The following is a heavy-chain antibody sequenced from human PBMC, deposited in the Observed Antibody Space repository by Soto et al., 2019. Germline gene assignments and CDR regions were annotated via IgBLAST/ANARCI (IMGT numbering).Heavy chain of an antibody. J-gene: IGHJ6*02. CDR3: ARDIMGTNYYYYGMDV. V-gene: IGHV4-31*02. CDR2: IYYSGIT. CDR1: GGSISSGGYY. D-gene: IGHD2-8*01. Sequence: SETLSLTCTVSGGSISSGGYYWSWIRQHPGKGLEWIGYIYYSGITYYNPSLKSRVTISVDTSKNQFSLKLSSVTAADTAVYYCARDIMGTNYYYYGMDVWGQGTTVTVSS.